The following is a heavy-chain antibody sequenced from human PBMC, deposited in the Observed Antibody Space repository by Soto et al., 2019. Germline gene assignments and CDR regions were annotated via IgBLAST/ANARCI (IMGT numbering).Heavy chain of an antibody. D-gene: IGHD6-13*01. V-gene: IGHV4-34*01. Sequence: SETLSLTCAVQGGSFSGYIWTWIRQPPGKGLQWIGQINHSGSTYYNPSLKSRVTISLFTSNDQFSLELDSVTAADTAVYYCARDTSSTSLRAEYFQFWGDGTQVSVSS. CDR1: GGSFSGYI. CDR2: INHSGST. CDR3: ARDTSSTSLRAEYFQF. J-gene: IGHJ1*01.